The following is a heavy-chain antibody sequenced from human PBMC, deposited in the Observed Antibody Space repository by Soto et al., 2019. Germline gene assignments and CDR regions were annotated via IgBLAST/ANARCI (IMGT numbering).Heavy chain of an antibody. CDR3: ARDHGSYPNT. Sequence: QVQLQESGPGLVKASETLSLTCNVSGGAITSDFWSWIRQPPGKGLEWIGYVYYSGAADYNPSLKPRVTISIATSKTQFSLRLASATAADTGVYYCARDHGSYPNTWGQGILVTVSS. CDR2: VYYSGAA. J-gene: IGHJ1*01. CDR1: GGAITSDF. V-gene: IGHV4-59*01. D-gene: IGHD3-16*02.